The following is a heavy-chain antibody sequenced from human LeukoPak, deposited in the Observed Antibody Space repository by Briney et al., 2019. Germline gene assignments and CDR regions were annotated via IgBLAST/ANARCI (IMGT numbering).Heavy chain of an antibody. D-gene: IGHD6-19*01. Sequence: GGSLRLSCAASGFTFSSYSMNWVRQAPGKGLEWVANIKQDGSEKYYVDSVKGRFTISRDNAKNSLYLQMNSLRAEDTAVYYCARDRMAVAAPGAFDIWGQGTVVTVSS. V-gene: IGHV3-7*01. CDR1: GFTFSSYS. CDR3: ARDRMAVAAPGAFDI. CDR2: IKQDGSEK. J-gene: IGHJ3*02.